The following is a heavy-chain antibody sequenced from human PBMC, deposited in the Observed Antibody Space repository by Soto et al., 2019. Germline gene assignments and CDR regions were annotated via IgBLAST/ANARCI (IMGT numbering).Heavy chain of an antibody. CDR2: VANDGSNQ. Sequence: QVQLVESGGGVVQPGRSLRLSCAASGFTFSSYGMQWVRQSPGEGPEWVAIVANDGSNQYYAESVKGRFTISRDNSKTTVFLEMDSLGPEDTAVYYCARSSGGSRWYPTDYWGQGTLVTVSS. CDR3: ARSSGGSRWYPTDY. CDR1: GFTFSSYG. J-gene: IGHJ4*02. V-gene: IGHV3-30*03. D-gene: IGHD6-13*01.